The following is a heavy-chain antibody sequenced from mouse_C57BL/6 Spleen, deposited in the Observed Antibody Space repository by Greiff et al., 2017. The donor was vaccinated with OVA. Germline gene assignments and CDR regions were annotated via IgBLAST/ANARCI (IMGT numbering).Heavy chain of an antibody. V-gene: IGHV1-55*01. Sequence: VQLQQPGAELVKPGASVKMSCKASGYTFTSYWITWVKQRPGQGLEWIGDIYPGSGSTNYNEKFKSKATLTVDKSSSTAYMQLSSLTSEDSAVYYCARDYYGSSWGDYWGQGTSVTVSS. CDR3: ARDYYGSSWGDY. D-gene: IGHD1-1*01. CDR2: IYPGSGST. J-gene: IGHJ4*01. CDR1: GYTFTSYW.